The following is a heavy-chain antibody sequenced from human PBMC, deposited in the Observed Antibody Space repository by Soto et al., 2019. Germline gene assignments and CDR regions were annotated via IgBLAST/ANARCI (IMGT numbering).Heavy chain of an antibody. J-gene: IGHJ6*02. V-gene: IGHV3-53*01. Sequence: GGSLRLSCAASGFTVSSNYMSWVCQGQGKGLEWVSVIYSGGSTYYADSVKGRFTISRDNSKNTLYLQMNSLRAEDTAVYYCARDRGASSGYSSIWGYYYYGMDVWGQGTTVTVSS. D-gene: IGHD3-22*01. CDR1: GFTVSSNY. CDR3: ARDRGASSGYSSIWGYYYYGMDV. CDR2: IYSGGST.